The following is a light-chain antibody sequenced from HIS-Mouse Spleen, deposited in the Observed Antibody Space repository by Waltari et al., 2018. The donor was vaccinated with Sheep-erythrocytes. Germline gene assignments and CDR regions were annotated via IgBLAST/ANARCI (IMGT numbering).Light chain of an antibody. V-gene: IGKV1-33*01. CDR3: QQYDNLLT. Sequence: DLQMTQSPSSLSASVRDSVPITDQASQDISNYLNWYQQKPGKAPKLLIYDASNLETGVPSRFSGSGSGTDFTFTISSLQPEDIATYYCQQYDNLLTFGGGTKVEIK. CDR2: DAS. J-gene: IGKJ4*01. CDR1: QDISNY.